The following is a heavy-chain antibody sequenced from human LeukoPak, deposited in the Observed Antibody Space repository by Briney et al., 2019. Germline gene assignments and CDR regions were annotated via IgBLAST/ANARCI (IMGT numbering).Heavy chain of an antibody. Sequence: GGSLRLSCAASGFTFSSYGMHWVRQAPGKGLEWVAVISYDGSNKYYADSVKGRFTISRDNSKNTLYLQMNSLRAEDTAVYYCAKEFRPKWLGGNEIYYFDYWGQGTLVTVSS. CDR3: AKEFRPKWLGGNEIYYFDY. J-gene: IGHJ4*02. CDR2: ISYDGSNK. CDR1: GFTFSSYG. V-gene: IGHV3-30*18. D-gene: IGHD6-19*01.